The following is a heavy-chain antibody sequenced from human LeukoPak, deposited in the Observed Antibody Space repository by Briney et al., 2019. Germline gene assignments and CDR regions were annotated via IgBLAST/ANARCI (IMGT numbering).Heavy chain of an antibody. V-gene: IGHV4-34*01. CDR2: INHSGST. CDR1: GGSFSGYY. CDR3: ARRWPGSSWSGPKTDY. D-gene: IGHD6-13*01. J-gene: IGHJ4*02. Sequence: SETLSLTCAVYGGSFSGYYWSWIRQPPGKGREWIGEINHSGSTNYNPSLKSRVTISVDTSKNQFSLKLSSVTAADTAVYYCARRWPGSSWSGPKTDYWGQGTLVTVSS.